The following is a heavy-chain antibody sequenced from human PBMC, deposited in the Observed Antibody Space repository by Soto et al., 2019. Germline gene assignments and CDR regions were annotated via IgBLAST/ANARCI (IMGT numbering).Heavy chain of an antibody. J-gene: IGHJ6*03. CDR2: INPNSGGT. CDR1: GYTFTGYY. D-gene: IGHD3-3*01. CDR3: ARGTDFWSGYPYYYYYYMDV. Sequence: ASMKVSCKASGYTFTGYYIHWVRQAPGQRIEWMGWINPNSGGTNYAQKFQGWVTMTRDTSISTAYMELSRLRSDDTAVYYCARGTDFWSGYPYYYYYYMDVWGKGTTVTVSS. V-gene: IGHV1-2*04.